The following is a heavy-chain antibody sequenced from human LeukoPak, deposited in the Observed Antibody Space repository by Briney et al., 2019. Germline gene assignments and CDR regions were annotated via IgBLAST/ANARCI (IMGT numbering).Heavy chain of an antibody. CDR2: SYHSGST. D-gene: IGHD2-2*01. J-gene: IGHJ6*03. CDR3: AREHIVVVPAATYSYMDV. Sequence: SQTLSLTCTVSGGSISSGGYYWSWIRQPPGKGLEWIGYSYHSGSTYYNPSLKSRVTISVDRSKNQFSLKLSSVTAADTAVYYCAREHIVVVPAATYSYMDVWGKGTTVTVSS. V-gene: IGHV4-30-2*01. CDR1: GGSISSGGYY.